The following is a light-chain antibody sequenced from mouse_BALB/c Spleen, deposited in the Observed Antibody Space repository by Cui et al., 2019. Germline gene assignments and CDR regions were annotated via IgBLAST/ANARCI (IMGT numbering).Light chain of an antibody. CDR2: LTS. J-gene: IGKJ4*01. CDR3: QQWSSNPPT. V-gene: IGKV4-68*01. Sequence: QIVLTQYPALMSASQGDKVTMTCSASSSVSYMYWYQQKPRSSPKPWIYLTSNLASGVPARFSGSGSGTSYSLTISSMEAEDAATYYCQQWSSNPPTFGSGTKLEIK. CDR1: SSVSY.